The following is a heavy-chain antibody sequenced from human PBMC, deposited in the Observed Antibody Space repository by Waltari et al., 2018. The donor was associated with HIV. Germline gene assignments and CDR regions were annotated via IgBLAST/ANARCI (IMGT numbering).Heavy chain of an antibody. CDR3: ARDTPHYDILTGYYFGSNWFDP. CDR2: IYTSGSP. J-gene: IGHJ5*02. D-gene: IGHD3-9*01. V-gene: IGHV4-4*07. CDR1: GGSISSYY. Sequence: QVQLQESGPGLVKPSETLSLTCTVSGGSISSYYWSWIRQPAGKGLEWIGRIYTSGSPNYNPSHKIRVTMSVDTSKNQFSLKLSSVTAADTAVYYCARDTPHYDILTGYYFGSNWFDPWGQGTLVTVSS.